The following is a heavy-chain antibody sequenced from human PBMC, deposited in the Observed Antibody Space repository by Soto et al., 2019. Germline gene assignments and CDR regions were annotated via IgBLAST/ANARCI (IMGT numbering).Heavy chain of an antibody. V-gene: IGHV3-30*18. CDR1: GFIFSYYG. CDR2: ISSDGSNK. D-gene: IGHD6-13*01. CDR3: AKDRAIVAAGTFYVSYYGMDV. J-gene: IGHJ6*02. Sequence: GGSLRLSCAASGFIFSYYGMHWVRQAPGKGLEWVAVISSDGSNKYYADSVKGRFTISRDNSKNTLYLQMNSLRAEDTAVYYCAKDRAIVAAGTFYVSYYGMDVRGQGTTVTVSS.